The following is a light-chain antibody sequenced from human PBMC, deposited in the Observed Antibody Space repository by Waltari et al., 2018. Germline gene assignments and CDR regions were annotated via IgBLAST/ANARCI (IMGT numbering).Light chain of an antibody. Sequence: ELVLTQSPATLSLSPGGRATLSCRASQTVRTYLAWYQQKPGQAPRLLIFDASSRATGIPAKFSGSGSGTDFTLTVSNLEPEDFAIYYCQQRSNWPYTFGQGTRVEIK. CDR2: DAS. CDR3: QQRSNWPYT. CDR1: QTVRTY. V-gene: IGKV3-11*01. J-gene: IGKJ2*01.